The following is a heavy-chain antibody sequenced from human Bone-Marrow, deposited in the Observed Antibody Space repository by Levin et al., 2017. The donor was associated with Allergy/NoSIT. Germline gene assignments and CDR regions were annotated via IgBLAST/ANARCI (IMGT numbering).Heavy chain of an antibody. J-gene: IGHJ6*02. V-gene: IGHV3-30*04. D-gene: IGHD3-22*01. Sequence: PGGSLRLSCAASGFTFSSYAMHWVRQAPGKGLEWVAVISYDGSNKYYADSVKGRFTISRDNSKNTLYLQMNSLRAEDTAVYYCARSQGITMIVVVHYYGMDGWGQGTTVTVSS. CDR2: ISYDGSNK. CDR1: GFTFSSYA. CDR3: ARSQGITMIVVVHYYGMDG.